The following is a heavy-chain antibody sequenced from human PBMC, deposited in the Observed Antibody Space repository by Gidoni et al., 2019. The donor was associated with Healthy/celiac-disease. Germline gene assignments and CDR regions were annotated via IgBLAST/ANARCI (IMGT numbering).Heavy chain of an antibody. Sequence: QLQLQESGPGLVKPSETLSLTGTVAGGSTSSSSYYWGWIRQPPGKGLEWIGSIYYSGGTYYNPSLKSRVTISVDTSKNQFSLKLSSVTAADTAVYYCARLTAAGTIHAFDIWGQGTMVTVSS. CDR3: ARLTAAGTIHAFDI. D-gene: IGHD6-13*01. CDR1: GGSTSSSSYY. CDR2: IYYSGGT. V-gene: IGHV4-39*01. J-gene: IGHJ3*02.